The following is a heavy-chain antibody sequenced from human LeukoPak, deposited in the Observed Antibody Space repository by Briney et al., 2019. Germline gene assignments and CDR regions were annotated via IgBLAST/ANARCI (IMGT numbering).Heavy chain of an antibody. V-gene: IGHV3-30-3*01. D-gene: IGHD5-12*01. J-gene: IGHJ4*02. Sequence: GGSLRLSCAASGFTFSSYAMHWVRRAPGKGLEWVAVISYDGSNKYYADSVKGRFTISRDNSKNTLYLQMNSLRAEDTAVYYCAREVATIGTYYFDYWGQGTLVTVSS. CDR1: GFTFSSYA. CDR2: ISYDGSNK. CDR3: AREVATIGTYYFDY.